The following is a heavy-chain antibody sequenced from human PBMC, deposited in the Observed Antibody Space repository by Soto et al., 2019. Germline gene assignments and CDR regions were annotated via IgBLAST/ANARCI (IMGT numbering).Heavy chain of an antibody. Sequence: GGSLRLSCAASGFPFSSTDMTWVRQAPGKGLEWVSTIDGSGGTTYYADSVKGRFTISRVNSINTVFLQMNSLRADDTALYFCAKNSGWFNTWGQGALVTV. CDR3: AKNSGWFNT. V-gene: IGHV3-23*01. CDR1: GFPFSSTD. CDR2: IDGSGGTT. J-gene: IGHJ5*02. D-gene: IGHD3-10*01.